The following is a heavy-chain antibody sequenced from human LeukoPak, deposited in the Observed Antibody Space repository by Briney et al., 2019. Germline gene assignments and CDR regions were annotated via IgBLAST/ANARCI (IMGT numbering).Heavy chain of an antibody. CDR2: IKQDGSEK. Sequence: PGGSLRLSCATSGFTFSSYWMSWVRQAPGKGLEWVANIKQDGSEKYYVDSVKGRFTISRDNAKNSLYLQMNSLRAEGTAVYYCARYPRSGSLDYWGQGTLVTVSS. CDR3: ARYPRSGSLDY. V-gene: IGHV3-7*01. D-gene: IGHD1-26*01. CDR1: GFTFSSYW. J-gene: IGHJ4*02.